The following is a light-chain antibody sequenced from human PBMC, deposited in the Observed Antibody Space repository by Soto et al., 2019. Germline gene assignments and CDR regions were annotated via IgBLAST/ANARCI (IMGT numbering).Light chain of an antibody. CDR1: QSVSSSF. CDR3: KQYGGSPRT. Sequence: EIVLTQSPGTLSLSPGERATLSCRASQSVSSSFLGWYQQKPGQAPRPLIFGASNRATGIPDRFSGSGSGTDFTLTISRLEPEEFAVYYCKQYGGSPRTFGQGTKVEIK. CDR2: GAS. V-gene: IGKV3-20*01. J-gene: IGKJ1*01.